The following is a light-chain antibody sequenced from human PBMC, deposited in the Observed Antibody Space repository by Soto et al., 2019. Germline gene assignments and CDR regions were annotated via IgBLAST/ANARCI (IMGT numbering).Light chain of an antibody. CDR3: QHYHNWPPWT. Sequence: EIVMTQSPATLSVSPGERATLSCRASQSVSSNLAWYQQKPGQAPRLLIYGASTRATGIPARFSGSGSGTKFTLTISSLQSEDFAFYYCQHYHNWPPWTFGQGTKVEVK. V-gene: IGKV3-15*01. CDR2: GAS. J-gene: IGKJ1*01. CDR1: QSVSSN.